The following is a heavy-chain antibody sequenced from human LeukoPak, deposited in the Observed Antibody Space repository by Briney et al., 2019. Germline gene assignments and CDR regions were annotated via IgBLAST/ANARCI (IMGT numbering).Heavy chain of an antibody. V-gene: IGHV3-11*04. CDR1: GFTFSDYY. J-gene: IGHJ6*04. CDR3: ARTTPGSVDV. D-gene: IGHD3-10*01. CDR2: ISSSGSGI. Sequence: KSGGSLRLSCAASGFTFSDYYMSWIRQAPGKGLEWHSYISSSGSGIFYADSVKGRFTMSRDNAKNSLYLQMNSLRAEDTAVYYCARTTPGSVDVWGKGTTVTVSS.